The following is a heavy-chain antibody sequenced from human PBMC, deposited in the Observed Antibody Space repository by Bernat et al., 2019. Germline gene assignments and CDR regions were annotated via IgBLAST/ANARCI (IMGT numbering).Heavy chain of an antibody. J-gene: IGHJ4*02. CDR1: GFSFSNYA. Sequence: EVQLLDSGGGLVQPGGSLRLSCAASGFSFSNYAMTWVRQTPGKGLEWVSAITGSGDDRINYAESVKGRFTISRDNSKNTLYLQMNSLRAEDTAVYFCAKGLPRCTDCPWYFDYWGQGTLVTVSS. V-gene: IGHV3-23*01. CDR3: AKGLPRCTDCPWYFDY. CDR2: ITGSGDDRI. D-gene: IGHD2-21*02.